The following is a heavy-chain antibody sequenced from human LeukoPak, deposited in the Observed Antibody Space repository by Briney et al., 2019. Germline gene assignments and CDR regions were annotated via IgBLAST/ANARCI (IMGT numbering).Heavy chain of an antibody. CDR2: IYTSGST. J-gene: IGHJ6*03. D-gene: IGHD5-18*01. Sequence: SETLSLTCTVSGGSISSGSYYWSWIRQPAGKGLEWIGRIYTSGSTNYNPSLKSRVTISVDTSKNQFSLKLSSVTAADTAVYYCARADTAMVTGYYYMDVWGKGTTVTASS. CDR3: ARADTAMVTGYYYMDV. V-gene: IGHV4-61*02. CDR1: GGSISSGSYY.